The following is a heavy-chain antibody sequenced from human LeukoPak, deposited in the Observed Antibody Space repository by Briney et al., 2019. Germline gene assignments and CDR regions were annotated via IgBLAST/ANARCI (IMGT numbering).Heavy chain of an antibody. D-gene: IGHD2-2*02. Sequence: GGSLRLSCAASGFTFSSYSMNWVRQAPGKGLEWVSSISSSSSYIYYADSVKGRFTISRDNAKNSLYLQMNSLRAEDTAVYYWARSHCSSTSCYNPGGQGTLVTVSS. V-gene: IGHV3-21*01. CDR1: GFTFSSYS. CDR3: ARSHCSSTSCYNP. J-gene: IGHJ5*02. CDR2: ISSSSSYI.